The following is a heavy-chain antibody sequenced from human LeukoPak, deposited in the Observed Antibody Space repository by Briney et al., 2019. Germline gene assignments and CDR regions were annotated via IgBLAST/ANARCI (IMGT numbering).Heavy chain of an antibody. V-gene: IGHV3-30*18. Sequence: GGSLRLSCAASGFTFSSYGMHWVRQAPGKGLEWVAVISYDGSNKYYADSVKGRFTISRDNSKNTLYLQMNSLRAEDTAVYYCAKDGYGGWELPYYFDYWGQGTLVTVSS. CDR3: AKDGYGGWELPYYFDY. J-gene: IGHJ4*02. CDR2: ISYDGSNK. D-gene: IGHD1-26*01. CDR1: GFTFSSYG.